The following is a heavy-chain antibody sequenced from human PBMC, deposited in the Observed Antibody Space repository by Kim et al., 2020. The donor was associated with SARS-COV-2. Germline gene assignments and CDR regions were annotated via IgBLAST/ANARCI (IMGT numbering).Heavy chain of an antibody. CDR2: IGPAGDT. Sequence: GGSLRLSCAASGFTFSSYDMHWVRQVTGKGLEWVSAIGPAGDTYYSDSVKGRFTISRENAENSLYLQMTSLRAGDTAVYYCARVSRGYTYGLRNYPYGMDVWGQGTTVTVSS. CDR3: ARVSRGYTYGLRNYPYGMDV. J-gene: IGHJ6*02. V-gene: IGHV3-13*04. CDR1: GFTFSSYD. D-gene: IGHD5-18*01.